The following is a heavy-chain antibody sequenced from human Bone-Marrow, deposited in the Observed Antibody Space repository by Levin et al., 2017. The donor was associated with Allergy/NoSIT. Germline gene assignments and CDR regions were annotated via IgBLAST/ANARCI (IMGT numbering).Heavy chain of an antibody. Sequence: SETLSLTCTVSGGSISSYYWSWIRQPPGKGLEWIGYIYYSGSTNYNPSLKSRVTISVDTSKTQFSLNLYSVTAADTAVYYCARDAEDYNDYNGMDVWGQGTTVTVSS. J-gene: IGHJ6*02. CDR2: IYYSGST. CDR1: GGSISSYY. V-gene: IGHV4-59*01. CDR3: ARDAEDYNDYNGMDV.